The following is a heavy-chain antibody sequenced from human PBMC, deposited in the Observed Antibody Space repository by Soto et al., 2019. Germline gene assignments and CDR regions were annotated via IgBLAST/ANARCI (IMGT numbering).Heavy chain of an antibody. D-gene: IGHD6-19*01. V-gene: IGHV1-8*01. CDR1: GYTFTSYD. J-gene: IGHJ6*02. CDR2: MNPNSGNT. Sequence: ASVKFSCKASGYTFTSYDINWVRQATGQGLEWMGWMNPNSGNTGYAQKFQGRVTMTRNTSISTAYMELSSLRSEDTAVYYCARVEQWLVQYYYYGMDVWGQGTTVTVSS. CDR3: ARVEQWLVQYYYYGMDV.